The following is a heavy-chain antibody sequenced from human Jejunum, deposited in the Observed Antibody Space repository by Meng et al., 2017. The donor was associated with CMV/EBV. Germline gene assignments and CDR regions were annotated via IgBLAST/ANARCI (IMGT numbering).Heavy chain of an antibody. CDR3: AKWVVPPEVGDGLDV. V-gene: IGHV3-7*01. Sequence: IVSDKWMSGVRQAPGKGLEWVANIKGDGSAKYSADSVKGRVTIARDNAKWKLYLQRTSLRVEDTAVYYCAKWVVPPEVGDGLDVWGQGTAVTVSS. D-gene: IGHD2-2*01. CDR1: IVSDKW. J-gene: IGHJ6*02. CDR2: IKGDGSAK.